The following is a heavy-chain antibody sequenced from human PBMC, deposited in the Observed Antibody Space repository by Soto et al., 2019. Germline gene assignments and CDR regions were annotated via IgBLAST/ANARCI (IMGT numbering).Heavy chain of an antibody. D-gene: IGHD1-1*01. V-gene: IGHV3-23*01. J-gene: IGHJ4*02. CDR1: GFTFSSYA. CDR3: AKGTANDPRVYDY. Sequence: EVQLLESGGGLVQPGGSLRLSCAASGFTFSSYAMSWVRQAPGKGLEWVSAISGSGGSTYYADTVKGRFTISRDSSKNTLYLQMNSLRAEDTAVYYCAKGTANDPRVYDYWGQGTLVTVSS. CDR2: ISGSGGST.